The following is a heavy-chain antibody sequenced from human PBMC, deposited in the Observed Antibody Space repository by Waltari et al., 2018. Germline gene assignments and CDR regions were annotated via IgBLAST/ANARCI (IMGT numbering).Heavy chain of an antibody. V-gene: IGHV3-74*01. CDR2: IKSDGSVT. CDR1: GFTFVDHW. CDR3: VRERNWNFAFDF. J-gene: IGHJ4*02. Sequence: EVRLVESGGGSVQPGGSLRLSCATCGFTFVDHWMHWVRQAPGKGLVWVSRIKSDGSVTDYADSVKGRFTISRDSARNTVFLQMNSLRVEDTAVYYCVRERNWNFAFDFWGQGTRVTVSS. D-gene: IGHD1-7*01.